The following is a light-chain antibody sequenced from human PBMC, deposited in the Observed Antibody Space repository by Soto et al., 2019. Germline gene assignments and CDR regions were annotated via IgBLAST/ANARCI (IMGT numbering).Light chain of an antibody. CDR2: LGS. CDR1: QSLLHSNGYNY. J-gene: IGKJ1*01. CDR3: MHALQTPGT. V-gene: IGKV2-28*01. Sequence: DIVMTQSPLSLPVTPGEPASISCRSSQSLLHSNGYNYLDWYLQKPGQSPQLLIYLGSNRASGVPDRFIGSGSGTDFTLKISRVEAEDVGVYYCMHALQTPGTFGQGTKVEIK.